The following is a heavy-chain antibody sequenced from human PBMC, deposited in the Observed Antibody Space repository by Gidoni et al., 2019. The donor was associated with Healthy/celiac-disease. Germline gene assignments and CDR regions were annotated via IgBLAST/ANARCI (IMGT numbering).Heavy chain of an antibody. Sequence: QVQLVESGGGVVQPGRSLRLSCAASGFTFSSYGMHWVRQAPGKGLEWVAVIWYDGSNKYYADSVKGRFTISRDNSKNTLYLQMNSLRAEDTAVYYCARDLGESRWLSSMDVWGQGTTVTVSS. D-gene: IGHD3-16*01. CDR2: IWYDGSNK. V-gene: IGHV3-33*01. CDR1: GFTFSSYG. J-gene: IGHJ6*02. CDR3: ARDLGESRWLSSMDV.